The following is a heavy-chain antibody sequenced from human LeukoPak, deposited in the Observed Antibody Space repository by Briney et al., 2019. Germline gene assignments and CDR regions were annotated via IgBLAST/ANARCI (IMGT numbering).Heavy chain of an antibody. CDR1: GFTFNSYA. CDR2: ITNSGGNT. D-gene: IGHD5-12*01. CDR3: AKGGQTDRFDY. J-gene: IGHJ4*02. Sequence: GGSLRLSCAASGFTFNSYAMSWVRQAPWKGLEWVSGITNSGGNTYYADSVKGRFTISRDNSKSTLYLQMNSLRAEDTAVFYCAKGGQTDRFDYWGQGALVTVSS. V-gene: IGHV3-23*01.